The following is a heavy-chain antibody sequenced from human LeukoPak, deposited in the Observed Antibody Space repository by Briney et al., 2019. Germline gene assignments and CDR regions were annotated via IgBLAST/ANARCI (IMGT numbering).Heavy chain of an antibody. D-gene: IGHD4-17*01. Sequence: VASVKVSCKASGGTFSSYAISWVRQAPGQGLEWMGGIIPIFGTANYAQKFQGRVTITADESTSTAYMELSSLRSEDTAVYYCARGEDYGDSLFPFDYWGQGTLVTVSS. J-gene: IGHJ4*02. CDR3: ARGEDYGDSLFPFDY. V-gene: IGHV1-69*01. CDR1: GGTFSSYA. CDR2: IIPIFGTA.